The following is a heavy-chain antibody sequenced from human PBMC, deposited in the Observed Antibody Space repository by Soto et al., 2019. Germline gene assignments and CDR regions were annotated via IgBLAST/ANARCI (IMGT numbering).Heavy chain of an antibody. CDR1: GFTFTTYW. V-gene: IGHV3-7*03. Sequence: GGSLRLSCVASGFTFTTYWMSWVRQAPGKGLEWVANIRQDGGAQYYVDSVKGRFTISRDNAKNSVYLQMDSLRVEDTAVYYCVRGRHGSGSYLGSSWGQGILVTVSS. D-gene: IGHD3-10*01. CDR2: IRQDGGAQ. J-gene: IGHJ5*02. CDR3: VRGRHGSGSYLGSS.